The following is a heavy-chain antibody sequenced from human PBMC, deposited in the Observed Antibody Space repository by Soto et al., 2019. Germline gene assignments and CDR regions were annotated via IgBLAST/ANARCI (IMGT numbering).Heavy chain of an antibody. CDR1: GGSFSGYY. Sequence: PSETLSLTCAVYGGSFSGYYWSWIRQPPGKGLEWIGEINQSGSTDYNPSLKSRVTISLDTSKNQFSLKLSSVTAADTAVYYCARAFLYRVVGADWFDSWGQGTLVTVSS. V-gene: IGHV4-34*01. CDR3: ARAFLYRVVGADWFDS. D-gene: IGHD1-26*01. J-gene: IGHJ5*01. CDR2: INQSGST.